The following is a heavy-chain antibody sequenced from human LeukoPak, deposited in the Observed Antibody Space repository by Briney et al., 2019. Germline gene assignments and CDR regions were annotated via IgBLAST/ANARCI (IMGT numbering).Heavy chain of an antibody. V-gene: IGHV3-23*01. J-gene: IGHJ4*02. D-gene: IGHD1-14*01. CDR3: ARGVEPLAANTLAY. CDR1: GFTFSSYA. Sequence: PGGSLRLSCAASGFTFSSYAMSWVRQAPGKGLEWVSGISGSGGSTYYADSVKGRFTISRDNSKNTLYLQMNSLRADDTAVYYCARGVEPLAANTLAYWGQGTLVTVSS. CDR2: ISGSGGST.